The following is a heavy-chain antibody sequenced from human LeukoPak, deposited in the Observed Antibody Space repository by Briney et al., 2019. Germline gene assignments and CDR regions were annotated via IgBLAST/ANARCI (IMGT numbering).Heavy chain of an antibody. CDR1: GGSISSYY. CDR3: ARLYSSSSTNYYYYYYMDV. D-gene: IGHD6-6*01. CDR2: IYYSGST. Sequence: SETLSLTCTVSGGSISSYYWSWIRQPPGKGLEWIGYIYYSGSTNYNPSLRSRVTISVDTSKNQFSLKLSSVTAADTAVYYCARLYSSSSTNYYYYYYMDVWGKGTTVTVSS. V-gene: IGHV4-59*01. J-gene: IGHJ6*03.